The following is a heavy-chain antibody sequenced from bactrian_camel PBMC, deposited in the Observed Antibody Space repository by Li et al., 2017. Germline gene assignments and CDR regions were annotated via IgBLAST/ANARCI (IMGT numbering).Heavy chain of an antibody. CDR3: SLYFGLGYPDN. D-gene: IGHD5*01. CDR1: GFTFSSYD. Sequence: DVQLVESGGGLMQPGGSLRVSCAASGFTFSSYDMTWVRQAPRKGLEWVSNIKSGGSQTYYADSVKGRFTISRDNAKNTLYPQLNSLKTEDTAMYYCSLYFGLGYPDNWGQGTQVTVS. V-gene: IGHV3S40*01. CDR2: IKSGGSQT. J-gene: IGHJ4*01.